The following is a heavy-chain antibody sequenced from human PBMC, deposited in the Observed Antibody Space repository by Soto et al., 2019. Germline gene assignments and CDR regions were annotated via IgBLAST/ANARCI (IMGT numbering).Heavy chain of an antibody. CDR2: ISGSGGST. Sequence: GGSLRLSCAASGFTFSSYAMSWVRQAPGKGLEWVSAISGSGGSTYYADSVKGRFTISGDNSKNTLYLQMNSLRAEDTAVYYCAKDEQLVRGVYYYYYYMDVWGKGTTVTVSS. D-gene: IGHD6-6*01. V-gene: IGHV3-23*01. CDR1: GFTFSSYA. J-gene: IGHJ6*03. CDR3: AKDEQLVRGVYYYYYYMDV.